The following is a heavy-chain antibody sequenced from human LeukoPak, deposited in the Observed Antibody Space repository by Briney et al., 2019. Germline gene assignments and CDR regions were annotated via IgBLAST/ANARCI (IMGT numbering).Heavy chain of an antibody. CDR3: ARETNSSPTY. Sequence: SETLSLTCTVSGGSMSSSSYYWAWIRQPPGKGLEWIGSINYSGRTYYSPSLKSRVTISIDTSKNQFSLKLSSVTAADTAVYYCARETNSSPTYWGQGTLVTVSS. CDR2: INYSGRT. V-gene: IGHV4-39*07. J-gene: IGHJ4*02. D-gene: IGHD6-13*01. CDR1: GGSMSSSSYY.